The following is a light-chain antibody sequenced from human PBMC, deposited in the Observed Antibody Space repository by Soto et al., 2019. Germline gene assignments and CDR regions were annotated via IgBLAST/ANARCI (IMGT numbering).Light chain of an antibody. CDR3: QQYNSYPWT. CDR1: QRISSR. J-gene: IGKJ1*01. CDR2: KAS. V-gene: IGKV1-5*03. Sequence: DIQMTQSPSTLSASVGDRVTITCRASQRISSRLAWYQQKPGKAPKLLIYKASSLESGVPSRFSGSGSGTEFTLTISSLQPDDFATYYCQQYNSYPWTFGQGTKVEIK.